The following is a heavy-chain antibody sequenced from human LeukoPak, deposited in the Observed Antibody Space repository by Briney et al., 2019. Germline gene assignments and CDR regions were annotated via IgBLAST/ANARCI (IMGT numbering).Heavy chain of an antibody. J-gene: IGHJ3*02. CDR3: ARARHPRISMTPQGDFDI. Sequence: GGSLRLSCAASGFTVNSNYMSWVRQAPGKGLEWVTVIYSGGNTYYADSVKGRFTISRDNSKNTLYLQMNSLRAEDTAVYYCARARHPRISMTPQGDFDIWGQGTKVTVSS. CDR1: GFTVNSNY. D-gene: IGHD3-22*01. V-gene: IGHV3-53*01. CDR2: IYSGGNT.